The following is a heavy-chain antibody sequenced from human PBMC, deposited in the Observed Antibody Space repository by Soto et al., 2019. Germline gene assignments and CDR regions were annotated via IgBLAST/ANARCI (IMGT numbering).Heavy chain of an antibody. D-gene: IGHD6-6*01. Sequence: PGGSLRLSCAASGFTFSSYAMSWVRQAPGKGLEWVSAISGSGGSTYYADSVKGRFTISRDNSKSTLYLQMNSLRAEDTAVYYCANLAAREAEYYYYGMDVWGQGTTVTVSS. J-gene: IGHJ6*02. CDR1: GFTFSSYA. CDR3: ANLAAREAEYYYYGMDV. V-gene: IGHV3-23*01. CDR2: ISGSGGST.